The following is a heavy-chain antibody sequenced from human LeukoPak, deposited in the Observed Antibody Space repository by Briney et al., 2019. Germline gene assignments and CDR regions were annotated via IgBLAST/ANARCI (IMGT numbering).Heavy chain of an antibody. V-gene: IGHV4-39*07. J-gene: IGHJ4*02. D-gene: IGHD3-3*01. CDR2: IYYSGST. Sequence: SETLSLTCTVSGGSISSSSYYWGWIRQPPGKGLEWIGSIYYSGSTYYNPSLKSRVTISVDTSKNQFSLKLSSVTAADTAVYYCAREQSEIRFLGRWGQGTLVTVSS. CDR3: AREQSEIRFLGR. CDR1: GGSISSSSYY.